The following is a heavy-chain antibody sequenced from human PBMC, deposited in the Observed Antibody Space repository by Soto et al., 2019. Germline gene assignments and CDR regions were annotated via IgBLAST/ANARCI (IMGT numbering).Heavy chain of an antibody. D-gene: IGHD2-2*02. CDR3: VQLLYSLYYYGMDV. CDR1: GFTFSNAW. V-gene: IGHV3-15*07. Sequence: PGGSLRLSCAASGFTFSNAWMNWVRQAPGKGLEWVGRIKSKTDGGTTDYAAPVKGRFTISRDDSKNTLYLQMNSLKTEDTAVYYCVQLLYSLYYYGMDVWGQGTTVTVSS. J-gene: IGHJ6*02. CDR2: IKSKTDGGTT.